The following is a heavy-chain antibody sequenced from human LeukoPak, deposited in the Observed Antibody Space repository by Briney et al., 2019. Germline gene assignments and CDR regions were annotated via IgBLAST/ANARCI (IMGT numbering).Heavy chain of an antibody. V-gene: IGHV4-59*01. CDR1: GGSISSYY. CDR3: ARGYTVTQRSRVFWDY. J-gene: IGHJ4*02. Sequence: SETLSLTCTVSGGSISSYYWSWIRQPPGKGLEWIGYIYYSGSTNYNPSLKSRVTISVDTSKNQFSLKLSSVTAADTAVYYCARGYTVTQRSRVFWDYWGQGPLVTVSS. D-gene: IGHD4-17*01. CDR2: IYYSGST.